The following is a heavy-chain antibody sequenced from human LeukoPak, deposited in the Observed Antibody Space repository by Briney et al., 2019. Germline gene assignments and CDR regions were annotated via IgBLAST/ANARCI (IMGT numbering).Heavy chain of an antibody. J-gene: IGHJ4*02. V-gene: IGHV3-7*01. CDR2: IKYDGSEE. Sequence: GGSLRLSCVASGFTFSSSWMNWVRQAPGKGLEWVANIKYDGSEEYYVDSVKGRFTISRDNAQNSLYLQMNNLRAEDTAVYYCARDVYRSFDYWGQGSLVIVSS. CDR1: GFTFSSSW. CDR3: ARDVYRSFDY. D-gene: IGHD5/OR15-5a*01.